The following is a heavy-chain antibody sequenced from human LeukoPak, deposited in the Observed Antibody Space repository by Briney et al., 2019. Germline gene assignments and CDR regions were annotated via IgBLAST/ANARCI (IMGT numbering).Heavy chain of an antibody. CDR3: ARAPYYYDSSGYYFELYYFDY. D-gene: IGHD3-22*01. V-gene: IGHV1-2*02. J-gene: IGHJ4*02. CDR2: INPNSGGT. CDR1: GYTFTGYY. Sequence: GASVKVSCKASGYTFTGYYMHWVRQAPGQGLEWMGWINPNSGGTNYAQKFQGRVTMTRDTSISTAYMELSRLRSDDTAVYYCARAPYYYDSSGYYFELYYFDYWGQGTLVTVSS.